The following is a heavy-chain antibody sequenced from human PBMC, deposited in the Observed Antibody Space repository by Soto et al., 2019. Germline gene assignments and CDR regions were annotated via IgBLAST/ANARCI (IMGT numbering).Heavy chain of an antibody. CDR3: ASADHPGYYGFDV. V-gene: IGHV4-31*03. CDR1: VGSIISGGSY. Sequence: QVQLQESGPGLVKPSQTVSLTCSVSVGSIISGGSYWNWIRQRPGKVLEWIGYIYDSENTYNNPSLKGRVFLSIDTSKNQFSLKLTSVTAADTAVYYCASADHPGYYGFDVWGQGTTVTVS. J-gene: IGHJ6*02. CDR2: IYDSENT.